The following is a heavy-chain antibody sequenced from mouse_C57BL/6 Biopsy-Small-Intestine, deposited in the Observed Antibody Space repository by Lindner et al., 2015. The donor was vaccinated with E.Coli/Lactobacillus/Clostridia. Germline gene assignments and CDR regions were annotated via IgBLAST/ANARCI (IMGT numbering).Heavy chain of an antibody. V-gene: IGHV1-85*01. CDR3: ARWSPFDS. CDR2: IYPTNGRT. CDR1: GYTFTNYD. J-gene: IGHJ2*01. D-gene: IGHD6-2*01. Sequence: VQLQESGPELGKPGASVKLSCKASGYTFTNYDINWVKQRPGQGLEWIGWIYPTNGRTKYNEKFRGKATLTVDTSSSTAYMELHSLTSEDSAVYFCARWSPFDSWGQGTTLTVSS.